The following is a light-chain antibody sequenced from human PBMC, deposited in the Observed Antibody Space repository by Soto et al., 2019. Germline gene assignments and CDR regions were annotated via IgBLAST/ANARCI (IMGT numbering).Light chain of an antibody. CDR1: QGVTTW. CDR3: QQYYSDST. CDR2: DAS. Sequence: DIQMTQSPSTLSASVGDRVTITCRASQGVTTWLAWYQQKPGKAPKLLIYDASNLGSGVPSRFSGSGSATEFTLTISSLQPDDFATYYCQQYYSDSTFGQGTTVEIK. J-gene: IGKJ1*01. V-gene: IGKV1-5*01.